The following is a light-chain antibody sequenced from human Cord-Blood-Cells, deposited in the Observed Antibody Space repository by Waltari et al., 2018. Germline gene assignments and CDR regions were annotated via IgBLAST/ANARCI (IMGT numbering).Light chain of an antibody. CDR1: QSVNSSY. Sequence: EIVLTQSPATLSLSPGEGATLSCGASQSVNSSYLAWYQQKPGLAPRLLIYDASSRATGIPDRFSGSGSGTDFTLTISRLEPEDFAVYYCQQYGSSPSITFGQGTRLEIK. J-gene: IGKJ5*01. CDR2: DAS. CDR3: QQYGSSPSIT. V-gene: IGKV3D-20*01.